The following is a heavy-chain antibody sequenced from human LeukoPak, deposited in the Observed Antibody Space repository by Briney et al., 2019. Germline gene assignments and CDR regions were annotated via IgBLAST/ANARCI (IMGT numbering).Heavy chain of an antibody. J-gene: IGHJ3*02. CDR2: ISSSGST. V-gene: IGHV4-61*02. CDR1: GDSISSGDYY. D-gene: IGHD3-10*01. Sequence: SETLSLTCTVSGDSISSGDYYWSWIRQPAGKGLEWIGRISSSGSTNYSPSLKSRVTISVDTSKNQFSLKLSSVTAADTAVYYCARTRITTKRDAFDIWGQGTMVTVSS. CDR3: ARTRITTKRDAFDI.